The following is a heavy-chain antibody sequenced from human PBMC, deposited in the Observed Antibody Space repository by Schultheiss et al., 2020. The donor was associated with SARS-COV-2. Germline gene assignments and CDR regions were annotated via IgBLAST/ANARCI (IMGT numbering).Heavy chain of an antibody. CDR1: GGSFSGYY. D-gene: IGHD2-2*02. J-gene: IGHJ6*03. CDR3: ARGGGYCSSTSCYKRGYYYYYMDV. Sequence: SETLSLTCAVYGGSFSGYYWSWIRQPPGKGLEWIGEINHSGSTNYNPSLKSRVTISVDTSKNQFSLKLCSVTAADTAVYYCARGGGYCSSTSCYKRGYYYYYMDVWGKGTTVTVSS. V-gene: IGHV4-34*01. CDR2: INHSGST.